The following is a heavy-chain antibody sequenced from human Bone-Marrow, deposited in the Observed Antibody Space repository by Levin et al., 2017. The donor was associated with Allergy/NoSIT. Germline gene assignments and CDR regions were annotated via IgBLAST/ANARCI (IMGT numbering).Heavy chain of an antibody. V-gene: IGHV1-69*13. Sequence: ASVKVSCKASRDTFSSYAISWVRQAPGQGLEWMGGIILFSGRPNYAQKFQGRVTITADESTSTAYMEVNSLRSEDTAVYYCARDRKRRGLDYWGQGTLVTVSS. CDR1: RDTFSSYA. CDR3: ARDRKRRGLDY. D-gene: IGHD3-10*01. CDR2: IILFSGRP. J-gene: IGHJ4*02.